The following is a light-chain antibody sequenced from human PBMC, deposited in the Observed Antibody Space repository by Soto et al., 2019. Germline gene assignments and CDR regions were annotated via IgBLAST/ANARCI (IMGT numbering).Light chain of an antibody. CDR1: QSVSSN. CDR3: QQYNNWYT. CDR2: GAS. Sequence: EIVMTQSPATLSVSPGERATLSCRASQSVSSNLAWYQQKPGQAPRLLIYGASTRATGIPVRFRGSRSGTEFTLTISSLQSEDFAVYYCQQYNNWYTFGQGTKVDIK. J-gene: IGKJ2*01. V-gene: IGKV3-15*01.